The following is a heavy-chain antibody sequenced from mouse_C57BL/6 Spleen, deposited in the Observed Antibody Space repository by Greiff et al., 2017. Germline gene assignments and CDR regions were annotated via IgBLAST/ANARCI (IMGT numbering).Heavy chain of an antibody. CDR1: GYAFSSSW. CDR2: IYPGDGDT. CDR3: ARASESLYYGSSPFAY. V-gene: IGHV1-82*01. J-gene: IGHJ3*01. D-gene: IGHD1-1*01. Sequence: VQLQQSGPELVKPGASVKISCKASGYAFSSSWMNWVKQRPGKGLEWIGRIYPGDGDTNYNGKFKGKATLTADKSSSTAYMQLSSLTSEDSAVYFCARASESLYYGSSPFAYWGQGTLGTVSA.